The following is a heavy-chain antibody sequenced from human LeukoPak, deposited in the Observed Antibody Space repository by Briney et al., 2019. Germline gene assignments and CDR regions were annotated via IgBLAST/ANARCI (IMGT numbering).Heavy chain of an antibody. CDR3: ARAADDSSGYYPDY. Sequence: KPSETLSLTCTVSGASINSRSYYWGWIRQPPGRELQWIGSVYYSGSTYYNPPLKSRVTMSVDTSKNQFSLKLSSVTAADTAVYYCARAADDSSGYYPDYWGQGTLVTVSS. CDR2: VYYSGST. V-gene: IGHV4-39*07. CDR1: GASINSRSYY. J-gene: IGHJ4*02. D-gene: IGHD3-22*01.